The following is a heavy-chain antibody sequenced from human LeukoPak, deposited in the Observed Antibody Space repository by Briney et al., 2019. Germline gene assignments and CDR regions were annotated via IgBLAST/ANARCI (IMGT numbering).Heavy chain of an antibody. V-gene: IGHV4-39*01. CDR2: IYYSGST. D-gene: IGHD2-2*01. CDR1: GGSISSSSYY. Sequence: SETLSLTCTVSGGSISSSSYYWGWIRQPPGKGLEWIGSIYYSGSTYHNPSLKSRVTISVDTSKNQFSLKLSSVTAADTAVYYCASVLKYQLLYYFDYWGQGTLVTVSS. CDR3: ASVLKYQLLYYFDY. J-gene: IGHJ4*02.